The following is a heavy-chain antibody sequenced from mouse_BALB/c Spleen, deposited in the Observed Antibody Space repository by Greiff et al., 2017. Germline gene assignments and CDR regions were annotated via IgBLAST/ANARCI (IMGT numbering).Heavy chain of an antibody. D-gene: IGHD1-2*01. Sequence: VQLKESGPSLVKPSQTLSLTCSVTGDSITSGYWNWIRKFPGNKLEYMGYISYSGSTYYNPSLKSRISITRDTSKNQYYLQLNSVTTEDTATYYCARGLLRLRGFDYWGQGTTLTVSS. CDR1: GDSITSGY. V-gene: IGHV3-8*02. CDR2: ISYSGST. J-gene: IGHJ2*01. CDR3: ARGLLRLRGFDY.